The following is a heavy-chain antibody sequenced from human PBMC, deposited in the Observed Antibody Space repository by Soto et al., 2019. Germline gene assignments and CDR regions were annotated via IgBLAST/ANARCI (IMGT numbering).Heavy chain of an antibody. CDR2: ISSNGRST. D-gene: IGHD6-13*01. CDR3: ARLGQLVPNKSYYYYYGMDV. CDR1: GFTFSSYP. J-gene: IGHJ6*02. Sequence: PGGSLRLSCAASGFTFSSYPMYWARQAPGKGLEFVSTISSNGRSTYFVSSVRGRFTISRDNSKNTLYLQMNSLRAEDTAVYYCARLGQLVPNKSYYYYYGMDVWGQGTTVTVSS. V-gene: IGHV3-64*01.